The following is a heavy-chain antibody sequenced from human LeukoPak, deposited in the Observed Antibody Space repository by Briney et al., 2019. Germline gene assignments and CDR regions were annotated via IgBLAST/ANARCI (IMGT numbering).Heavy chain of an antibody. CDR1: GFTFSSYG. CDR2: IWYDGSNK. V-gene: IGHV3-33*06. CDR3: AKAGSSGPFDY. J-gene: IGHJ4*02. Sequence: GGSLSLSCVASGFTFSSYGMHWVRQAPGKGLEWVAVIWYDGSNKYYADSVKGRFTISRDNSKNTLYLQMNSLRAEDTAVYYRAKAGSSGPFDYWGQGTLVTVS. D-gene: IGHD3-22*01.